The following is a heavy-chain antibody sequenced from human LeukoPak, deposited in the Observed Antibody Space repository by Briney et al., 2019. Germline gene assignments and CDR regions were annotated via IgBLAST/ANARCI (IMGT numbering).Heavy chain of an antibody. CDR3: ARDQVGTMPNDF. J-gene: IGHJ4*02. CDR2: IETDGSRS. CDR1: GFTFSWHR. Sequence: SGGSLRLSCAASGFTFSWHRMHWVRQVPGKGLVWISWIETDGSRSGYVGSVQGRFTVSRDNAKSTLYLQMNSLRAEDTAIYYCARDQVGTMPNDFWGQGTLVTVSS. D-gene: IGHD1-26*01. V-gene: IGHV3-74*01.